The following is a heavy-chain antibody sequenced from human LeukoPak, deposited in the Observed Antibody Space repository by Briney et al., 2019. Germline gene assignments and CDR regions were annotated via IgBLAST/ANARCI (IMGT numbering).Heavy chain of an antibody. D-gene: IGHD6-19*01. Sequence: PGGSLRLSCAASGFTFSGSAMHWVRQASGKGLEWVGRIRSKANSYASAYAASVKGRFTISRDDSKNTAYLQMNSLKTEDTAVYYCTRQGTAVAYWGQGTLVTVSS. CDR1: GFTFSGSA. CDR2: IRSKANSYAS. CDR3: TRQGTAVAY. J-gene: IGHJ4*02. V-gene: IGHV3-73*01.